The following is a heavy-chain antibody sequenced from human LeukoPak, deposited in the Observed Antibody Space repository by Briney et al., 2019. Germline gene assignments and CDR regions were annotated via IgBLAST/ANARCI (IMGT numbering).Heavy chain of an antibody. J-gene: IGHJ4*02. D-gene: IGHD3-3*01. V-gene: IGHV4-39*01. CDR3: ARLGAGPTYYDFWSGYSSFYFDY. CDR2: IHYSGNT. Sequence: PSETLSLTCTVSGGSTSSSNYYWGWIRQPPGKGLEWIGGIHYSGNTYYNPSLKSRVTISVDTSKNQFSLKLSSVTAADTAVYYCARLGAGPTYYDFWSGYSSFYFDYWGQGTLVTVSS. CDR1: GGSTSSSNYY.